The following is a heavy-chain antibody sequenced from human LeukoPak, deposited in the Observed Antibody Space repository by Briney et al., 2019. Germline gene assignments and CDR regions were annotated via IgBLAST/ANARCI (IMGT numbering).Heavy chain of an antibody. V-gene: IGHV1-18*01. CDR1: GYTFTSYG. CDR2: ISAYDGNT. CDR3: ARSYDFWSGQGRDWFDP. Sequence: ASVKVSCKASGYTFTSYGISWVRQAPGQGLEWMGWISAYDGNTNYAQKLQGRVTMTTDTSTSTAYMELRSLRSDDTAVYYCARSYDFWSGQGRDWFDPWGQGTLVTVSS. J-gene: IGHJ5*02. D-gene: IGHD3-3*01.